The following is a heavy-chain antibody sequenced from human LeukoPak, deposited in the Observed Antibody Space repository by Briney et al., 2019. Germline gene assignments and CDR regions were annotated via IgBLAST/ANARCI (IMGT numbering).Heavy chain of an antibody. CDR3: ARADISGWDGDFGY. CDR1: GGSISSYY. D-gene: IGHD6-19*01. CDR2: IYYSGST. Sequence: SETLSLTCTVSGGSISSYYWSWIRQPPGKGLEWIRYIYYSGSTNYNPSLKSRVTISVDTSKNHFSLKLSSVTAADTAVYYCARADISGWDGDFGYWGQGILVTVSS. V-gene: IGHV4-59*01. J-gene: IGHJ4*02.